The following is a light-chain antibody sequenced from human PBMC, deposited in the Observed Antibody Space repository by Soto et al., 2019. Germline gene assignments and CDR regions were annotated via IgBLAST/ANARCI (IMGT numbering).Light chain of an antibody. CDR2: AAS. Sequence: DIQMSQSPSSLSASVGDRVTIPCRAAESISRHLNWYKQKPGRAPDLLIYAASTLQNGVPSRFTGSGSGTEFTLTITGPKLEDFATYYCQQDYSTLATFGQGTRLEIK. CDR1: ESISRH. J-gene: IGKJ5*01. V-gene: IGKV1-39*01. CDR3: QQDYSTLAT.